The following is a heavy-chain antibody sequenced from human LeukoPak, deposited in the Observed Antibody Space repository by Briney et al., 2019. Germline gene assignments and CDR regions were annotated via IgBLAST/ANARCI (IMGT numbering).Heavy chain of an antibody. CDR3: AKEDRGYTYGFDY. Sequence: GGSLRLSCAVSGFTLSNYGMSWVRQAPGKGLEWVSGFSVSAGDTYYADSVKGRFTISSDKSKNTLYLQMSSLRAEDTAVYYCAKEDRGYTYGFDYWGQGTLVTVSS. CDR1: GFTLSNYG. V-gene: IGHV3-23*01. CDR2: FSVSAGDT. D-gene: IGHD5-18*01. J-gene: IGHJ4*02.